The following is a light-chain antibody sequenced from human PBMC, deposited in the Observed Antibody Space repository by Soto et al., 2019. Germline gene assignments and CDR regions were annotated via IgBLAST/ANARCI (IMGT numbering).Light chain of an antibody. J-gene: IGKJ4*01. CDR1: QSISSN. V-gene: IGKV3-15*01. CDR2: DAS. Sequence: EIVMMQSPATLSVSPGERATLSCRASQSISSNLAWYQQKPGQAPRLLIDDASTRAAGIPARFNGGGSGTEFTLTISSLQSEDFALYYCQQFHNWPLSFGGGTKVEIK. CDR3: QQFHNWPLS.